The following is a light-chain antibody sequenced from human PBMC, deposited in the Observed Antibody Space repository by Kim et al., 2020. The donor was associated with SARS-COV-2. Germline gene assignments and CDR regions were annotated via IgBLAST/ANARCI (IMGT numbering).Light chain of an antibody. CDR1: QSVSSSY. CDR3: QQYGGSPYT. J-gene: IGKJ2*01. Sequence: EIVLTQSPGTLSLSPGERATLSCRASQSVSSSYLAWYQQKPGQAPRLLIYGASSRATGVPDRFSGSGSGTDFTLSIGRLEPEDFAVYYCQQYGGSPYTFGQGTKLEI. CDR2: GAS. V-gene: IGKV3-20*01.